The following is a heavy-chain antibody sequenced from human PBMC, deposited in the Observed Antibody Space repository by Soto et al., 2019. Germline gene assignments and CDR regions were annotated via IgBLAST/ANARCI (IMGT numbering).Heavy chain of an antibody. J-gene: IGHJ3*02. D-gene: IGHD2-15*01. Sequence: PSETLSRTFSAFGCSVTCYYWTWFRQPPGKGLEWIGYAHYSGNTNYSPSLRSRVIMSVDTSKNHFSLKVNSVTAADTAVYYCATGSRSSTSDAFDIWDRGTVVS. CDR1: GCSVTCYY. CDR2: AHYSGNT. CDR3: ATGSRSSTSDAFDI. V-gene: IGHV4-59*02.